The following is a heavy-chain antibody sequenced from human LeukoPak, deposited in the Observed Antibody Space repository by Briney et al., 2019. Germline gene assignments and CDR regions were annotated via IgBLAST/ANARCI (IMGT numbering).Heavy chain of an antibody. J-gene: IGHJ6*02. CDR1: GGSISSITYY. D-gene: IGHD1-26*01. CDR2: ISYSGST. Sequence: SETLSLTCAVSGGSISSITYYWGWIRQPPGKGLEWIGSISYSGSTYYNPSLKSRVTISIDTSKNQFSLKLSSVAAADTAVYYCATREGGSYCVDGMDVWGQGTTVTVSS. CDR3: ATREGGSYCVDGMDV. V-gene: IGHV4-39*07.